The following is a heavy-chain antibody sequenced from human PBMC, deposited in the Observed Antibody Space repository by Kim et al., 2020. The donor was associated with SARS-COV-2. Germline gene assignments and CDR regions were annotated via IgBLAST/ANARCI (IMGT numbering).Heavy chain of an antibody. CDR2: VWFDGTYK. J-gene: IGHJ6*02. CDR3: ARARSRIDQGSPEYFDGMDI. Sequence: GGSLRLSCVGSGFAFSVFGMHWVRQAPGKGLEWVAVVWFDGTYKYYGDSVKGRFTISRDNSRNSLSLHMSSLRTDDTAVYFCARARSRIDQGSPEYFDGMDIWGQGTTVAVSS. CDR1: GFAFSVFG. D-gene: IGHD6-13*01. V-gene: IGHV3-33*01.